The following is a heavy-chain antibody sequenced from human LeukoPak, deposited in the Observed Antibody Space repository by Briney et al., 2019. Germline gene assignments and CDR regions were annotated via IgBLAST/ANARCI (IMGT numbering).Heavy chain of an antibody. D-gene: IGHD3-10*01. CDR1: GDTFTSYD. J-gene: IGHJ4*02. V-gene: IGHV1-8*01. Sequence: ASAKVSCKASGDTFTSYDINWVRQATGQGLEWMGWMNPNSGNTGYAQKFQGRVTMTRNTSISTAYMELSSMRSEDTAVYYCARAGWFGESAIDYSGQGTLVTVSS. CDR2: MNPNSGNT. CDR3: ARAGWFGESAIDY.